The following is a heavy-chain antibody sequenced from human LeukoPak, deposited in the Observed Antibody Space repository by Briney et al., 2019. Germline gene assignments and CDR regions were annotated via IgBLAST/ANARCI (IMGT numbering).Heavy chain of an antibody. CDR3: ARSSEGRYYYDSSGFSYYYYYMDV. D-gene: IGHD3-22*01. CDR1: GGSISSGSYY. CDR2: MYTSGST. J-gene: IGHJ6*03. V-gene: IGHV4-61*02. Sequence: SETLPLTCTVSGGSISSGSYYWSWIRQPAGKGLEWIGRMYTSGSTYYNPSLRSRVTISVDTSKNQFSLKLSSVTAADTAVYYCARSSEGRYYYDSSGFSYYYYYMDVWGKGTTVTISS.